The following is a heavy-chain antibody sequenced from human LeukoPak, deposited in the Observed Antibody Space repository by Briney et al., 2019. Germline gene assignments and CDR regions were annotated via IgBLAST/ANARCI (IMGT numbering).Heavy chain of an antibody. CDR2: INPNSGGT. V-gene: IGHV1-2*02. J-gene: IGHJ4*02. CDR1: GYTFTGYY. CDR3: ARGTNQLLSGGYFDY. Sequence: ASVKASCKASGYTFTGYYMHWVRQAPGQGLEWMGWINPNSGGTHYAQKFQDRVTMTRDTSISTAYLQWSSLKASDTAMYYCARGTNQLLSGGYFDYWGQGTLVTVSS. D-gene: IGHD2-2*01.